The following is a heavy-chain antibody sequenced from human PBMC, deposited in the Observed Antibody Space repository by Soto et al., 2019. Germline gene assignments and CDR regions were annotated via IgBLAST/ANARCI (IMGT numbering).Heavy chain of an antibody. CDR2: IDPSDSYT. V-gene: IGHV5-10-1*01. J-gene: IGHJ4*02. CDR1: GYSFTSYW. CDR3: ARLARFSSSTNTIDY. Sequence: PGESLKISCKGSGYSFTSYWISWVRQMPGKGLEWMGRIDPSDSYTNYSPSFQGHVTISADKSISTAYLQWSSLKASDTAMYYCARLARFSSSTNTIDYWGQGTLVTVSS. D-gene: IGHD6-6*01.